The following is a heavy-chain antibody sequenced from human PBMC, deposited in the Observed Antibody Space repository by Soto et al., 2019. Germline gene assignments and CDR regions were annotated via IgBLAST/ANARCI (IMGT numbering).Heavy chain of an antibody. CDR3: ASNYDILTGYYYGMDV. CDR2: IIPIFGTA. D-gene: IGHD3-9*01. V-gene: IGHV1-69*06. J-gene: IGHJ6*02. Sequence: GASVKVSCKASGGTFSSYAISWVRQAPGQGLEWMGGIIPIFGTANYAQKFQGRVTITADKSTSTAYMELSSLRSEDTAVYYCASNYDILTGYYYGMDVWGQGTTVTVSS. CDR1: GGTFSSYA.